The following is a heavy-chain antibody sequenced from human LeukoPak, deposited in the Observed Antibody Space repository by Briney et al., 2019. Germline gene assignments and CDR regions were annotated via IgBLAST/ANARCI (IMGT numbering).Heavy chain of an antibody. J-gene: IGHJ6*03. CDR2: INPNSGGT. Sequence: GASVKVSCKASGYTFTGYYMHWVRQAPGQGLQWMGWINPNSGGTNYAQKFQGRVTMTRDTSISTAYMELSRLRSDDTAVYYCARGTTVTTPPCYSYFMAVWGKGTTVTVSS. V-gene: IGHV1-2*02. D-gene: IGHD4-17*01. CDR1: GYTFTGYY. CDR3: ARGTTVTTPPCYSYFMAV.